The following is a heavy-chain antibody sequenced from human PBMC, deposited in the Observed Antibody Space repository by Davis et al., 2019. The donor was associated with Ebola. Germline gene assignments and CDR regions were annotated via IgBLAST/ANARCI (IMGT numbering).Heavy chain of an antibody. CDR2: INTYSGGT. D-gene: IGHD4-17*01. CDR3: ATVGTSVTAFDH. J-gene: IGHJ4*02. Sequence: ASVKVSCQASRYTFTGYYIHWVRQAPGPGLEWLGWINTYSGGTKYAQKFQGRVTMARDTSINRAYMELSRLRSEDTAVYYCATVGTSVTAFDHWGQGTLVTVSS. CDR1: RYTFTGYY. V-gene: IGHV1-2*02.